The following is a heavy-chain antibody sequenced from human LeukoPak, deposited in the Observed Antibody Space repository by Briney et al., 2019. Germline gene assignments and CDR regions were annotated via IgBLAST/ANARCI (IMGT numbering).Heavy chain of an antibody. CDR1: GGSISSSTW. CDR3: ARGGYCSGGSCPGHWYFDL. CDR2: IYHSGST. D-gene: IGHD2-15*01. V-gene: IGHV4-4*02. Sequence: SGTLSLTRTVSGGSISSSTWWNWVRQPPGRGLEWIGEIYHSGSTNYNPSLKSRVTISVDKPKNQFSLKLSSVTAADTAVYYCARGGYCSGGSCPGHWYFDLWGRGTLVTVSS. J-gene: IGHJ2*01.